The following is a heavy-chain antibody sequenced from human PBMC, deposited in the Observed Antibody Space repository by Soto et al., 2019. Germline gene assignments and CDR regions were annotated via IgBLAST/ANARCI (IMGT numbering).Heavy chain of an antibody. Sequence: EVQLLESGGGLVQPGGSLRLSCAASGSTFSNYALTWVRQAPGKGLEYVSSITGSGAGTFYADSVKGRFTISRDNSKNTLYLQLNSLRAEDTATYFCARDPNGDYVGAFDSWGQGSLVTVSS. J-gene: IGHJ4*02. CDR1: GSTFSNYA. V-gene: IGHV3-23*01. CDR2: ITGSGAGT. CDR3: ARDPNGDYVGAFDS. D-gene: IGHD4-17*01.